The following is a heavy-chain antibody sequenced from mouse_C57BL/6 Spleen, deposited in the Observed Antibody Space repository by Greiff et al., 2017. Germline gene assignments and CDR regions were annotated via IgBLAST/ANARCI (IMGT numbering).Heavy chain of an antibody. J-gene: IGHJ4*01. Sequence: VQLQQPGAELVKPGASVKMSCKASGYTFTSYWITWVKQRPGQGLEWIGDIYPGSGSTNYNEKFKSKATLTVDTSSSTAYMQLSSLTSEDSAVYSCARGVYYYGSSYLDYWGQGTSVTVSS. CDR3: ARGVYYYGSSYLDY. D-gene: IGHD1-1*01. V-gene: IGHV1-55*01. CDR2: IYPGSGST. CDR1: GYTFTSYW.